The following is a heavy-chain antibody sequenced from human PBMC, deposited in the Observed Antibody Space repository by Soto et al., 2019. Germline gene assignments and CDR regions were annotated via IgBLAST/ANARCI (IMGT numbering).Heavy chain of an antibody. D-gene: IGHD3-3*01. CDR3: ARYYGGSGYVEWYYYYMDV. CDR2: IYYSGST. J-gene: IGHJ6*03. CDR1: GGSISSYY. V-gene: IGHV4-59*01. Sequence: PSETLSLTCTVSGGSISSYYWSWIRQPPGKGLEWIGYIYYSGSTNYNPSLKSRVTISVDTSKNQFSLKLSSVTAADTAVYYCARYYGGSGYVEWYYYYMDVWGKGTTVTVSS.